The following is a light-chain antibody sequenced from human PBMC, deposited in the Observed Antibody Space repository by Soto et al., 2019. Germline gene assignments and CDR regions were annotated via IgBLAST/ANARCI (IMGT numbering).Light chain of an antibody. V-gene: IGKV1-39*01. CDR2: AAS. CDR3: QQSYSTTWT. Sequence: DIQRTQSPSSLSASVGDRVTITCRASQSISSYLTWYQQTQGKAPKLXIYAASSLQSGVLSRFSGSGAGTDCTLTISSLKHEDVTTDYCQQSYSTTWTFGQGTKVDIK. CDR1: QSISSY. J-gene: IGKJ1*01.